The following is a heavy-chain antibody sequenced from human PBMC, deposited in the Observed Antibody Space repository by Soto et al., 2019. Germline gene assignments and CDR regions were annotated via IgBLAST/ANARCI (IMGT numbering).Heavy chain of an antibody. Sequence: ETLSLTCAVYGGSFSGYYWSWICQPPGKGLEWIGEINHSGSTNYNPSLKSRVTISVDTSKNQFSLKLSSVTAADTAVYYCARAKGRAAPTPAYYYYYGMDVWGQGTTVTAP. D-gene: IGHD1-26*01. CDR1: GGSFSGYY. CDR2: INHSGST. V-gene: IGHV4-34*01. J-gene: IGHJ6*02. CDR3: ARAKGRAAPTPAYYYYYGMDV.